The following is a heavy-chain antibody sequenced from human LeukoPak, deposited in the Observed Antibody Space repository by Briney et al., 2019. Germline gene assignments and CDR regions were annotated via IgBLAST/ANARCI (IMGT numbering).Heavy chain of an antibody. CDR2: ISGDGGST. D-gene: IGHD5-18*01. J-gene: IGHJ4*02. V-gene: IGHV3-43*02. Sequence: GGSLRLSCAASGFTFDDYAMHWVRQAPGKGLEWVSLISGDGGSTYYADSVKGRFTISRDNSKNSLYLQMNSLRTEDTALHYCAKGNGYHPNYWGQGTLVTVSS. CDR1: GFTFDDYA. CDR3: AKGNGYHPNY.